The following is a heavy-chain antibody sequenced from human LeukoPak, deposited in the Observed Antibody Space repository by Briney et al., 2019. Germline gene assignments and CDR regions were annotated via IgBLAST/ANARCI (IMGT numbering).Heavy chain of an antibody. CDR1: GFTFSSYA. V-gene: IGHV3-23*01. CDR3: AKGPKDIVVVPAAQGRYFDY. CDR2: ISGSGGST. J-gene: IGHJ4*02. D-gene: IGHD2-2*01. Sequence: GGSLRLSCAASGFTFSSYAMSWVRQAPGKGLEWVSAISGSGGSTYYADSVKGRFTISRDNSKNTLYLQMNSLRAEDTAVYYCAKGPKDIVVVPAAQGRYFDYWGQGTLVTVSS.